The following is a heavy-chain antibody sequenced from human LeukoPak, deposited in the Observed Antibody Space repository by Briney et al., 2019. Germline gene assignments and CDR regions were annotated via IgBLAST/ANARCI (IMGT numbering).Heavy chain of an antibody. CDR2: INAGNGNT. CDR3: ARDRCSGGSCYWTY. D-gene: IGHD2-15*01. CDR1: GYTFTAYY. V-gene: IGHV1-3*01. J-gene: IGHJ4*02. Sequence: GASVKVSCKASGYTFTAYYMHWVRQAPGQRLEWMGWINAGNGNTKYSQKFQGRVTITRDTSASTAYMELSSLRSEDTAVYYCARDRCSGGSCYWTYWGQGTLVTVSS.